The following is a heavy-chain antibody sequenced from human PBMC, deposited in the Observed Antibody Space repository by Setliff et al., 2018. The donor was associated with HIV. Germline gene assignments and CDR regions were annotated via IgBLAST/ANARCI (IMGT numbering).Heavy chain of an antibody. CDR1: GYTFTSYA. D-gene: IGHD6-19*01. CDR2: INAGNGNT. CDR3: ARSRSGWSSPFDY. J-gene: IGHJ4*02. Sequence: ASVKVSCKASGYTFTSYAMYWVRQAPGQRLEWMGWINAGNGNTKYSQKFQGRVTITRDTSASTAYMELSSLRSEDTAVYYCARSRSGWSSPFDYWGQGTLVTVSS. V-gene: IGHV1-3*01.